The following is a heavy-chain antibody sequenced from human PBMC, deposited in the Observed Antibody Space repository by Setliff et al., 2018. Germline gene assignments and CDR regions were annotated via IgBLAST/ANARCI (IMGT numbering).Heavy chain of an antibody. CDR2: ISGSGGST. V-gene: IGHV3-23*01. CDR3: AKGHLSVAHCGADCYPFDS. Sequence: GGSLRLSCAASGFDFSSFAMTWVRQAPGKRLEWVAAISGSGGSTYYANSVKGRFIVSRDNSKSTVYLQMNRLRGDDTAVYYCAKGHLSVAHCGADCYPFDSWGQGTLVTVSS. D-gene: IGHD2-21*02. CDR1: GFDFSSFA. J-gene: IGHJ4*02.